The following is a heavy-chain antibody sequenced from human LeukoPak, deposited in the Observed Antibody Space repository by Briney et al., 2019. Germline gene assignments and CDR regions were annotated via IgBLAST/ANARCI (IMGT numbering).Heavy chain of an antibody. J-gene: IGHJ6*02. Sequence: GESLKISCTGSGYSFTSYCIVWVRQMPGKGLDWMGIIYPGDSDTRYSPSFQGQVTISADKSISTAYLQWSSLKASDTAMYYCTYGSGSYFYGMDVWGQGTTVTVSS. CDR3: TYGSGSYFYGMDV. V-gene: IGHV5-51*01. CDR2: IYPGDSDT. CDR1: GYSFTSYC. D-gene: IGHD3-10*01.